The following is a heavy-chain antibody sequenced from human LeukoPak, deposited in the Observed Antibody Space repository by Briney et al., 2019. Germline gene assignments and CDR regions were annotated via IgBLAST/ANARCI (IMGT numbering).Heavy chain of an antibody. CDR1: GYSFANSW. CDR2: IFPGDSDT. V-gene: IGHV5-51*01. CDR3: ARGIEAAAVTKFDF. Sequence: GESLKISCQGSGYSFANSWSGWVRQMPGRGLEWMGIIFPGDSDTSSSPSFQGQVTISADKSMTTAYLQWSSLKASDSAMYYCARGIEAAAVTKFDFWGQGTLVTVSS. D-gene: IGHD6-13*01. J-gene: IGHJ5*01.